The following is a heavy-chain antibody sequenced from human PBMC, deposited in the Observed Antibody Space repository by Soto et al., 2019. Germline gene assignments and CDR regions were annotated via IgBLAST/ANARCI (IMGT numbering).Heavy chain of an antibody. V-gene: IGHV1-69*12. D-gene: IGHD1-1*01. J-gene: IGHJ6*02. CDR2: ILPIFGTA. Sequence: QVQLVQSGAEVKKPGSSVKVSCKASGGTFSSYAISWVRQAPGQGLEWMGGILPIFGTANYAQKFQGRVTITADESAITAYMELSSLRSEDTAVYYCASPTKPLYYYYGLDVWGQGTTVTVSS. CDR3: ASPTKPLYYYYGLDV. CDR1: GGTFSSYA.